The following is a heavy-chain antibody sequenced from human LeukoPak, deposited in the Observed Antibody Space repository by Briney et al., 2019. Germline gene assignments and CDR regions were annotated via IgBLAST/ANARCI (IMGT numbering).Heavy chain of an antibody. CDR3: ARGFRGTADY. Sequence: SETLSLTCTVSGGSFSSGGYYCIWIRQHPGKGLEWIGYIYQSGGTYYNPSLKSRVTISVDTSKNQFSLKLSSVTAADTAVYYCARGFRGTADYWGQGTLVTVSS. V-gene: IGHV4-31*03. J-gene: IGHJ4*02. CDR2: IYQSGGT. CDR1: GGSFSSGGYY. D-gene: IGHD1-1*01.